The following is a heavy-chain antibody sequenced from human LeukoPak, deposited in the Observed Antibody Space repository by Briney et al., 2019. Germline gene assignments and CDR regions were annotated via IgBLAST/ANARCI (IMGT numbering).Heavy chain of an antibody. CDR1: GFTFSSYW. D-gene: IGHD3-22*01. CDR2: IKSDGTT. J-gene: IGHJ1*01. Sequence: GGSLRLSCAASGFTFSSYWMHWVRQAPGKGLVWVSRIKSDGTTNYADSVKGRFTISRDSAKNKLSLQMNSLRAEDTGVYYCARAPSEIGGYYPEYFRHWGQGTLVTVSS. CDR3: ARAPSEIGGYYPEYFRH. V-gene: IGHV3-74*01.